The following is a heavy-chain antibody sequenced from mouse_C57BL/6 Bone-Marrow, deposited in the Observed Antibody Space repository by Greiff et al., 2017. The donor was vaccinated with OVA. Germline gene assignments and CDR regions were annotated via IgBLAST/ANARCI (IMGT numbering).Heavy chain of an antibody. D-gene: IGHD6-1*01. Sequence: VKLVESGAELVKPGASVKLSCTASGFNIKDYYMHWVKQRTEQGLEWIGRIDPEDGETKYAPKFQGKATITADTSSNTAYLQLSSLTSEDTAVYYCARRPPHPSYYFDYWGQGTTLTVSS. CDR1: GFNIKDYY. J-gene: IGHJ2*01. CDR2: IDPEDGET. V-gene: IGHV14-2*01. CDR3: ARRPPHPSYYFDY.